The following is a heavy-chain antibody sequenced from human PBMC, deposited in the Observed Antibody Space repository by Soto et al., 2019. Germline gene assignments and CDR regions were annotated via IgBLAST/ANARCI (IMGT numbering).Heavy chain of an antibody. CDR1: GGSISSYY. J-gene: IGHJ5*02. V-gene: IGHV4-59*01. D-gene: IGHD6-13*01. Sequence: SETLSLTCTVSGGSISSYYWSWIRQPPGKGLEWIGYIYYSGSTNYNPSLKSRVTISVDTSKNQFSLKLSSVTAADTAVYYCARTRSSWYLGVKYNWFDPWGQGTLVTVSS. CDR2: IYYSGST. CDR3: ARTRSSWYLGVKYNWFDP.